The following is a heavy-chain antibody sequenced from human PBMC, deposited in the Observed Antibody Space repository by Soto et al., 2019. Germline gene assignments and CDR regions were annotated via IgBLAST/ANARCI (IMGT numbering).Heavy chain of an antibody. CDR2: INAGNGNT. Sequence: ASVKVSCKASGYTFTSYAMHWVRQAPGQRLEWMGWINAGNGNTKYSQKFQGRVTITRDTSASTAYMELSSLRSEDTAVYYCARRPTVTAGAYYYYYGMDVWGQGTTVTVS. J-gene: IGHJ6*02. V-gene: IGHV1-3*01. CDR1: GYTFTSYA. D-gene: IGHD4-4*01. CDR3: ARRPTVTAGAYYYYYGMDV.